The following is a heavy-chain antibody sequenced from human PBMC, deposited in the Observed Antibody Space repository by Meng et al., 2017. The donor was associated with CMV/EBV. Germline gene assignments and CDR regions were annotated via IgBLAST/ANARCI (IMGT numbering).Heavy chain of an antibody. J-gene: IGHJ4*02. Sequence: GESLKISCAATGFTFDDYGMSWVRQAPGTGLEWVSGVSWNGGSTGYADSVKGGFTISRDNAKNSLYLPMTSLRAEDTALYYFARDYSTLWDGSDYWGQGTLVTVSS. D-gene: IGHD3-10*01. CDR3: ARDYSTLWDGSDY. V-gene: IGHV3-20*04. CDR2: VSWNGGST. CDR1: GFTFDDYG.